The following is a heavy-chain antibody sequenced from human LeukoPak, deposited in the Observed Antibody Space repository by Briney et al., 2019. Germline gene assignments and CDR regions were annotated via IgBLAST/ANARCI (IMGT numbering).Heavy chain of an antibody. CDR1: GGTFSSYA. J-gene: IGHJ4*02. Sequence: GASVKVSCKASGGTFSSYAISWVRQAPGQGLEWMGGIIPIFGTANYAQKFQGRVTITADGSTSTAYMELSSLRSEDTAVYYCARTPPTDDYVWGSYRLNNLYYFDYWGQGTLVTVSS. CDR3: ARTPPTDDYVWGSYRLNNLYYFDY. D-gene: IGHD3-16*02. CDR2: IIPIFGTA. V-gene: IGHV1-69*13.